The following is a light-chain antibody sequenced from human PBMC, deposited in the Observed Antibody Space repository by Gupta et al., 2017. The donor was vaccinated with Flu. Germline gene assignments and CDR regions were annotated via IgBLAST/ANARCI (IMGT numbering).Light chain of an antibody. J-gene: IGLJ2*01. Sequence: SYVLTQPPSVSVAPGKTARITCEGDNIGSKAVHWYQQRPGQTPVLVVYDDSARPSGIPERVSGSNSGNTATLTISRVEAGDEADYYCQVWDSSSDRVVCGGGTKLAV. CDR2: DDS. CDR3: QVWDSSSDRVV. V-gene: IGLV3-21*03. CDR1: NIGSKA.